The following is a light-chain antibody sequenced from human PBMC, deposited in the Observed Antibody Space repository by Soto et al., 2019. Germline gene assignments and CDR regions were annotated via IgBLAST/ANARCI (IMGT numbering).Light chain of an antibody. Sequence: VLTKWPGTLSLSPGERTTLSCMADQSMSTYLAWYQQKPGQGPRLLIYGASNRATGTPDRFSGSGSGTDFTLTINRLEPEDFAVYYCQQYGSSPPTFGQGTKVDI. J-gene: IGKJ1*01. CDR1: QSMSTY. CDR3: QQYGSSPPT. CDR2: GAS. V-gene: IGKV3-20*01.